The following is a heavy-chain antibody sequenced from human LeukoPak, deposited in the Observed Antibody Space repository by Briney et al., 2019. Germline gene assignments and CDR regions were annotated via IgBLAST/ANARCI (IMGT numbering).Heavy chain of an antibody. J-gene: IGHJ5*02. CDR3: AAERYSDGCCWFDP. CDR2: ISAYNGNT. CDR1: GYTFTSYD. V-gene: IGHV1-18*01. D-gene: IGHD6-25*01. Sequence: ASVKVSCKASGYTFTSYDINWVRQATGQGLEWMGWISAYNGNTNYAQKLQGRVTMTTDTSTSTAYMEVSSLRSEDTAVYYCAAERYSDGCCWFDPWGQGTLVTVSS.